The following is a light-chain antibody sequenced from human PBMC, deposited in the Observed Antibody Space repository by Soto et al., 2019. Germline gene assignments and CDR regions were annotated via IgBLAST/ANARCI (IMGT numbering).Light chain of an antibody. CDR2: DTS. Sequence: EIVLTQSPGTRSLSPGERATLSCRASQSGISSYLAWYQQKPGQAPRLLIYDTSSRATGIPDRFSGSGSGTDFTLAISRLEPEDFAVYYCQQCGSSPSFGQGTKVELK. V-gene: IGKV3-20*01. CDR1: QSGISSY. J-gene: IGKJ1*01. CDR3: QQCGSSPS.